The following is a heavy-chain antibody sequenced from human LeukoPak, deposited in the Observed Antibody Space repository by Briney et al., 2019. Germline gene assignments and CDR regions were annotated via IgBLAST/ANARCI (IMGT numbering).Heavy chain of an antibody. Sequence: SETLSLTCTISGGSVSDYYWSRIRQSPGKGLEWIGYIYHTGSTSYSPSLKSRVTISVDTSKNQFSLKLSSVTAADTAVYYCARGGTTYCSSTSCLGGTFDYWGQGTLVTVSS. CDR1: GGSVSDYY. V-gene: IGHV4-59*02. CDR2: IYHTGST. J-gene: IGHJ4*02. D-gene: IGHD2-2*01. CDR3: ARGGTTYCSSTSCLGGTFDY.